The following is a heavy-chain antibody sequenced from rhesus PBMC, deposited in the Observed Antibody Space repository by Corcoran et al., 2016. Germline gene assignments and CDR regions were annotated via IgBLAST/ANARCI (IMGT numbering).Heavy chain of an antibody. CDR2: ISVSSGST. CDR3: ARVGYSNRLFVY. V-gene: IGHV4-65*01. D-gene: IGHD4-23*01. J-gene: IGHJ4*01. CDR1: GGSISSSNW. Sequence: QVQLQESGPGLVKPSETLSLTCAVSGGSISSSNWWSWIRQPLGKGLEWIGYISVSSGSTDYNPSPKIRVTISTESSKNQFALKLSSVTAADTAVYYCARVGYSNRLFVYWGQGVLVTVSS.